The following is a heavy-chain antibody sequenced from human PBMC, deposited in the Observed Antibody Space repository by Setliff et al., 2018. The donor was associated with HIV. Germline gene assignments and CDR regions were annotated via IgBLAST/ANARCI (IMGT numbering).Heavy chain of an antibody. Sequence: PSETLSLTCTVSGGAISRGVFYLTWIRQHPGKGLEWSGYIYYTGGTYYKPSLRSPVTMSVDTSKNQFSLNLNSVSAADTAVYFCARLSMLQGSRHAFDLWGQGIVVTVSS. CDR1: GGAISRGVFY. CDR3: ARLSMLQGSRHAFDL. J-gene: IGHJ3*01. CDR2: IYYTGGT. D-gene: IGHD2-15*01. V-gene: IGHV4-31*01.